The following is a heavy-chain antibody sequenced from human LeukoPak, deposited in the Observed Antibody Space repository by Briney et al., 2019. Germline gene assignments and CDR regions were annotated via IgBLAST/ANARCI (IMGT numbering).Heavy chain of an antibody. V-gene: IGHV1-69*05. CDR3: ARAHNWNYVGWFDP. J-gene: IGHJ5*02. D-gene: IGHD1-7*01. Sequence: SVKVSCKTFGGTFSSYAISWVRQAPGQGLEWMGGIIPIFGTANYAQKFQGRVTITTDESTSTAYMELSSLRSEDTAVYYCARAHNWNYVGWFDPWGQGTLVTVSS. CDR1: GGTFSSYA. CDR2: IIPIFGTA.